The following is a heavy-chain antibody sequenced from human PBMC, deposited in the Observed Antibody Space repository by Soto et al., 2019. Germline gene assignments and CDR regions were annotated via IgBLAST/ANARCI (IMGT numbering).Heavy chain of an antibody. CDR3: AKDAHPYYDILTGSDYGMDV. D-gene: IGHD3-9*01. J-gene: IGHJ6*02. Sequence: QVQLVESGGGVVQPGRSLRLSCAASGFTFSSYGMHWVRQAPGKGLEWVAVKSYDGSNKYYADSVKGRFTISRDNSKNTLYLQMNSLRAEDSAVYYCAKDAHPYYDILTGSDYGMDVWGQGTTVTVSS. CDR2: KSYDGSNK. V-gene: IGHV3-30*18. CDR1: GFTFSSYG.